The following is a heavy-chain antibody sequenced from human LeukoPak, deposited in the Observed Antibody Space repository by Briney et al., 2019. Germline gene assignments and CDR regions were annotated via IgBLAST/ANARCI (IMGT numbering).Heavy chain of an antibody. D-gene: IGHD3-22*01. CDR2: IYYSGST. CDR3: ARGYDSSGYLSLYYYYGMDV. J-gene: IGHJ6*02. Sequence: SETLSLTCTVSGGSISSYYWSWIRQPPGKGLEWIGYIYYSGSTNYNPSLKSRVTISVDTSKNQFSLKLSSVTAAGTAVYYCARGYDSSGYLSLYYYYGMDVWGQGTTVTVSS. V-gene: IGHV4-59*01. CDR1: GGSISSYY.